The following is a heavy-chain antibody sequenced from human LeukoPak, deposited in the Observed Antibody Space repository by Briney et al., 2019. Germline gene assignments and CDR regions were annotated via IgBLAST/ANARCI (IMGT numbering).Heavy chain of an antibody. CDR3: ARDGVVVAATSDY. V-gene: IGHV3-7*01. Sequence: GGSLRLSCAVSGFTFSSHWMSWVRQAPGKGLEWVANIKQDGSETYYVDSVKGRFTISRDNAKNSLYLQMNSLRAEDTAVYYCARDGVVVAATSDYWGQGTLVTVSS. J-gene: IGHJ4*02. CDR1: GFTFSSHW. CDR2: IKQDGSET. D-gene: IGHD2-15*01.